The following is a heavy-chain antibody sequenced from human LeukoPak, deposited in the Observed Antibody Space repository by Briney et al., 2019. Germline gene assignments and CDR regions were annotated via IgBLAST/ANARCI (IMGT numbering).Heavy chain of an antibody. CDR3: ASSATVTTGYFDY. Sequence: SETLSLTCSVSGGSISSTGHYWGWIRQSPEKGLDWIGSIYSNGNTYYNPSVKSRVTMSVDTSKNQFSLKLTSMTAAETAVYYCASSATVTTGYFDYWGQGALVTVSS. J-gene: IGHJ4*02. CDR1: GGSISSTGHY. V-gene: IGHV4-39*07. CDR2: IYSNGNT. D-gene: IGHD4-17*01.